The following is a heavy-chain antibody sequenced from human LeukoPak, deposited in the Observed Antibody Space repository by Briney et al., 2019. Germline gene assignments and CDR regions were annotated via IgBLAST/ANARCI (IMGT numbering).Heavy chain of an antibody. Sequence: ASVKVSCKASGYTFTGYYMHWVRQAPGQGLEWMGWINPNSGGTNYAQKFQGRVTMTRDTSISTAYMELSRLRSDDTAVYYCARAKTRAKGAFDIWGQGTMLTVSS. CDR2: INPNSGGT. CDR3: ARAKTRAKGAFDI. J-gene: IGHJ3*02. V-gene: IGHV1-2*02. CDR1: GYTFTGYY.